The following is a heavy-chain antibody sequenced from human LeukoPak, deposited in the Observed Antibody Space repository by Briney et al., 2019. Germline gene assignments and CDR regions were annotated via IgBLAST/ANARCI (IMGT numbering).Heavy chain of an antibody. J-gene: IGHJ3*02. Sequence: ASVKVSCKASGYTFTSYYMHWVRQAPGQGLEWMGIINPSGGSTSYAQKFQGRVTMTRDMSTSTVYMELSSLRSEDTAVYYCESISPSDAFDIWGQGTMVTVSS. V-gene: IGHV1-46*01. CDR3: ESISPSDAFDI. CDR1: GYTFTSYY. CDR2: INPSGGST.